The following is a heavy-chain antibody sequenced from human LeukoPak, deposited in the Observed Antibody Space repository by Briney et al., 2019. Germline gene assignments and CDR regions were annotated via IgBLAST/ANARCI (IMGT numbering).Heavy chain of an antibody. CDR1: GYTFTSYD. CDR3: AREPTGGYYYYMDV. Sequence: ASVKVSSKASGYTFTSYDINWVRQATGQGLEWMGWMNPNSGNTGYAQKFQGRVTITRNTSISTAYMELSSLRSEDTAVYYCAREPTGGYYYYMDVWGKGTTVTVSS. CDR2: MNPNSGNT. V-gene: IGHV1-8*03. D-gene: IGHD3-10*01. J-gene: IGHJ6*03.